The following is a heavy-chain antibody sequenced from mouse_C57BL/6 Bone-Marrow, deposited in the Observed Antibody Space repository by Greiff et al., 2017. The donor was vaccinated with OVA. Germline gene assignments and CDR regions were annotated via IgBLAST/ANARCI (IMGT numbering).Heavy chain of an antibody. V-gene: IGHV14-4*01. CDR1: GFNIQDDY. Sequence: VQLKQSGAELVRPGASVKLSCTASGFNIQDDYMHWVKQRPEQGLEWIGWIDPENGDTEYASKFQGKATITADTSSNTAYLQLSSLTSEDTAVYYSTRDYDAPYYFDDWGKGTTLTVSS. CDR3: TRDYDAPYYFDD. J-gene: IGHJ2*01. CDR2: IDPENGDT. D-gene: IGHD2-4*01.